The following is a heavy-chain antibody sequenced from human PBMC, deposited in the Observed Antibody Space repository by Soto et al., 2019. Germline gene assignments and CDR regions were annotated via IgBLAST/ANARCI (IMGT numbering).Heavy chain of an antibody. CDR2: INTGNGHT. Sequence: ASVKVSCKASGYTFTAYGIHWVRQAPGQRLEWMGWINTGNGHTKYSQKFQGRVTITRDTSARTAFMELNSLRSEDTAVYYCASRGYDFWSGLDPWGQGTLVTVSS. V-gene: IGHV1-3*04. D-gene: IGHD3-3*01. CDR3: ASRGYDFWSGLDP. CDR1: GYTFTAYG. J-gene: IGHJ5*02.